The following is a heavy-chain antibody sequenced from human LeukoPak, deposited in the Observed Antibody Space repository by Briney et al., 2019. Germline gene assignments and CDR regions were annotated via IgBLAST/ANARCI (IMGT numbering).Heavy chain of an antibody. CDR3: AREGPRGNSQFDY. Sequence: GGSLRLSCAAAGFTFSSYGMHWVGQVPGKGLEWVALIWYDGSNKYYADSVKGRFTISRDNSKNTLYLQMNSLRAEDTAIYYCAREGPRGNSQFDYWGQGTLVTVSS. V-gene: IGHV3-33*01. CDR2: IWYDGSNK. D-gene: IGHD4-23*01. CDR1: GFTFSSYG. J-gene: IGHJ4*02.